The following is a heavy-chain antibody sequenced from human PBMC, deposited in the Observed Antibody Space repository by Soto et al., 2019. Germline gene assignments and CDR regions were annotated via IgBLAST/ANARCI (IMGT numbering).Heavy chain of an antibody. J-gene: IGHJ5*02. CDR3: ARASSRANWFDP. CDR2: MNPNSGNT. V-gene: IGHV1-8*01. Sequence: ASVKVSCKASGCTFTSYDINWVRQATGQGLEWMGWMNPNSGNTGYAQKFQGRVTMTRNTSISTAYMELSSLRSEDTAVYYCARASSRANWFDPWGQGTLVTVSS. CDR1: GCTFTSYD.